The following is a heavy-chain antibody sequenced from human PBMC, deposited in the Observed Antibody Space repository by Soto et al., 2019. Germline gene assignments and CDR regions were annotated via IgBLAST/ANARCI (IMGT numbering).Heavy chain of an antibody. CDR3: AKAVDHTLAVPPVTLDP. D-gene: IGHD2-2*01. CDR1: VCTWGSYS. Sequence: GGSXGLGWSASVCTWGSYSVSLFRHAPGKGLECVSAISGSGGSTYYADSVKGRFTISRDNSQKPLYLQTPSPRAEDTAVSYWAKAVDHTLAVPPVTLDPWGEGTPVNLSS. V-gene: IGHV3-23*01. J-gene: IGHJ5*02. CDR2: ISGSGGST.